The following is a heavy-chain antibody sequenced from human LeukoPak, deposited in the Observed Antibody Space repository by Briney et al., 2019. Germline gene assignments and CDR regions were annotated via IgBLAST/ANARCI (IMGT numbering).Heavy chain of an antibody. Sequence: GGSLRLSCAASGFTFSSYSMNWVRQAPGKGLEWVSYIGSSRSTICQADSVKGRFTISRDNAKNSLYLQMNSLRAEDSSVYYCARPTTVTTISADAFDIWGQGTMVTVSS. J-gene: IGHJ3*02. D-gene: IGHD4-17*01. V-gene: IGHV3-48*04. CDR3: ARPTTVTTISADAFDI. CDR2: IGSSRSTI. CDR1: GFTFSSYS.